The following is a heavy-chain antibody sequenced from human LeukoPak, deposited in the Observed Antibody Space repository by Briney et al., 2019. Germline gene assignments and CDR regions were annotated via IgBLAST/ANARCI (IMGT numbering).Heavy chain of an antibody. CDR3: ASLKLVAARVYWFDP. J-gene: IGHJ5*02. CDR1: CGSVRSNY. V-gene: IGHV4-39*01. CDR2: MSYSGST. Sequence: SETLSLTCTVSCGSVRSNYWGWIRQPPGKGLEWIGSMSYSGSTFYNPSLKSRVTTSVDTSKNQFSLKLSSVTATDTAAYYCASLKLVAARVYWFDPWGQGTLVTVSS. D-gene: IGHD2-21*02.